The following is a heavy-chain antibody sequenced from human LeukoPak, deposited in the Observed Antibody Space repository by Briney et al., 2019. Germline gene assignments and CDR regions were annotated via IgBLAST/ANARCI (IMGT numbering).Heavy chain of an antibody. CDR2: INHSGST. D-gene: IGHD5-18*01. CDR3: ARVKADTAMVRRPNYYYYGMDV. J-gene: IGHJ6*02. CDR1: GGSFSGYY. V-gene: IGHV4-34*01. Sequence: SETLSLTCAVYGGSFSGYYWSWIRQPPGKGLEWIGEINHSGSTNYNPSLKSRVTISVDTSKNQFSLKLSSVTAADTAVYYCARVKADTAMVRRPNYYYYGMDVRGQGTTVTVSS.